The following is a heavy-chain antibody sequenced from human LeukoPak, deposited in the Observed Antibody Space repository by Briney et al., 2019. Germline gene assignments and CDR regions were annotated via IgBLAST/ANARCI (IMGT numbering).Heavy chain of an antibody. CDR3: AKDDRAYSSSWYGLDY. Sequence: GGSLRLSCAASGFTFSSYTIHWVRQAPGKGLEWVTIISYDGSNKYYADSVKGRFTISRDNSKNTLYLQMNSLRAEDTAVYCCAKDDRAYSSSWYGLDYWGQGTLVTVSS. CDR1: GFTFSSYT. CDR2: ISYDGSNK. J-gene: IGHJ4*02. V-gene: IGHV3-30-3*01. D-gene: IGHD6-13*01.